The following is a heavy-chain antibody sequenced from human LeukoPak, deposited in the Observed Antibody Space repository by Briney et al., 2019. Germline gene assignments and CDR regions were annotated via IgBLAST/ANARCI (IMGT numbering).Heavy chain of an antibody. CDR1: GGSISSYY. D-gene: IGHD6-19*01. J-gene: IGHJ6*02. CDR2: IYYSGST. CDR3: ARDDIAVAGTSSHGSPGSYYHGMDV. V-gene: IGHV4-59*01. Sequence: PSETLSLTCTVSGGSISSYYWSWIRQPPGKGLEWIGYIYYSGSTNYNPSLKSRVTISVDTSKNQFSLKLSSVTAADTAVYYCARDDIAVAGTSSHGSPGSYYHGMDVWGQGTTVTVSS.